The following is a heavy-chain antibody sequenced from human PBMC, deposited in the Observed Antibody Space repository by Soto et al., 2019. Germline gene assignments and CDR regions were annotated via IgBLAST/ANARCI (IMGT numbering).Heavy chain of an antibody. D-gene: IGHD3-10*01. Sequence: EVQLVESGGGLVKPGGSLRLSCAASGFIFSSYSMNWVRQAPGKGLEWVSSISSSSSYIYYADSVKGRFTISRDNAKNSLYLQMNSLRAEDTAVYYCARDDLLCFDPWGQGTLVTVSS. CDR2: ISSSSSYI. J-gene: IGHJ5*02. CDR1: GFIFSSYS. V-gene: IGHV3-21*01. CDR3: ARDDLLCFDP.